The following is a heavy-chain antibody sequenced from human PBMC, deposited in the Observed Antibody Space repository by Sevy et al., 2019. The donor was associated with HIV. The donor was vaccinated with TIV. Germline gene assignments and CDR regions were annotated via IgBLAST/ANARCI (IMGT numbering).Heavy chain of an antibody. CDR2: VSRNGGTP. V-gene: IGHV3-23*01. D-gene: IGHD3-10*01. CDR3: VKEGRDDFNPYLDF. Sequence: GGSLRLSCAGSGFTFGGYMMNWVRQAPGRGLEWVVRVSRNGGTPEYGDSAKGRFTISRDNSKNTVYLQLKELRAEDTALYYCVKEGRDDFNPYLDFWGQGILVTVSS. CDR1: GFTFGGYM. J-gene: IGHJ4*02.